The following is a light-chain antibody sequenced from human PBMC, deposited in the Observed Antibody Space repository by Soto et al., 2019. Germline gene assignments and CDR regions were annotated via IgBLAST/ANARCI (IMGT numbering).Light chain of an antibody. CDR1: QGIRSY. CDR3: QQLNNYPDT. J-gene: IGKJ3*01. CDR2: AAS. Sequence: DIQLTQSPSFLSASVGDRVTITCRASQGIRSYLAWYQQKPGKAPKLLIYAASTLHSGVPSRFSGSGSGTEFTLTISSLQPEDFATYYCQQLNNYPDTFGPGTKVDIK. V-gene: IGKV1-9*01.